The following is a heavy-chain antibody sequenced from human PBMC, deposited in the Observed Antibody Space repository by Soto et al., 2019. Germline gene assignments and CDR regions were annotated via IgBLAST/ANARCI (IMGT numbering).Heavy chain of an antibody. CDR2: IYYSGST. CDR3: ARSRGGYFDY. J-gene: IGHJ4*02. D-gene: IGHD3-16*01. Sequence: QVQLQESGPGLVKPSETLSLTCTDSGGSIRNYWSWIRQPPGKGLEWIGYIYYSGSTNYNPSLKSRVTISVDTSKNQFSLKLSSVTAADTAVYYCARSRGGYFDYWCQGTLVTVSS. V-gene: IGHV4-59*01. CDR1: GGSIRNY.